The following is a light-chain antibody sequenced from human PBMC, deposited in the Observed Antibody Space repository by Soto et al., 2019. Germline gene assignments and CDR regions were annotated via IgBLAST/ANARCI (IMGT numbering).Light chain of an antibody. CDR1: PSVTNY. V-gene: IGKV3-15*01. Sequence: EIVLTQSPATLSLSPGERATLSCRASPSVTNYLAWYQQRPGQAPRLLIYGASTRATGIPARFSGSWSGTEFTLTISSLQSEDFAVYYCQQYNNWPPITFGQGTRLEIK. CDR2: GAS. CDR3: QQYNNWPPIT. J-gene: IGKJ5*01.